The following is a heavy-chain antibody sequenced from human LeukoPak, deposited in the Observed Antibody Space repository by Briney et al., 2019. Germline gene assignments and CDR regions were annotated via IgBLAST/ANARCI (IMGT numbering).Heavy chain of an antibody. D-gene: IGHD2-15*01. J-gene: IGHJ4*02. V-gene: IGHV3-73*01. CDR3: TRLGCSGGSCGIDY. CDR1: GFTFSGSA. Sequence: GGSLRLSCAASGFTFSGSAMHWVRQASGKGLEWVGRIRSKANSYATAYAASVKGRFTISRDDSKNTAYLQMNSLKTEDTAVYYRTRLGCSGGSCGIDYWGQGTLVTVSS. CDR2: IRSKANSYAT.